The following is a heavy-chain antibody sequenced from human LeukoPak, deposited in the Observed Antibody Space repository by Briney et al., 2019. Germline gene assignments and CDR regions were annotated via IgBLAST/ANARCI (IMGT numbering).Heavy chain of an antibody. Sequence: PSETLSLTCTVPGGSISSYYWRWIRQPPGKGLAWIGYIYYCGSTNYKPPLTNGVTISIDTPKNQLVLTLTSVTAADTAVCVFVRGRPYYYGSASPPGDIWGQGTMVTVSS. V-gene: IGHV4-59*01. CDR3: VRGRPYYYGSASPPGDI. CDR2: IYYCGST. J-gene: IGHJ3*02. D-gene: IGHD3-10*01. CDR1: GGSISSYY.